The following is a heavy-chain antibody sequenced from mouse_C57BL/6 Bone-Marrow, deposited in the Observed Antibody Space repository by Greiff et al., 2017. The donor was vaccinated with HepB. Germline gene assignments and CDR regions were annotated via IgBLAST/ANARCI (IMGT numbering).Heavy chain of an antibody. CDR2: IYPGSGNT. J-gene: IGHJ1*03. V-gene: IGHV1-66*01. CDR3: ARRRGYGNWYFDV. D-gene: IGHD2-10*02. CDR1: GYSFTSYY. Sequence: QVQLQQSGPELVKPGASVKISCKASGYSFTSYYIHWVKQRPGQGLEWIGWIYPGSGNTKYNEKFKGKATLTADTSSSTAYMQISSLTSEDSAVYYCARRRGYGNWYFDVWGTGTTVTVSS.